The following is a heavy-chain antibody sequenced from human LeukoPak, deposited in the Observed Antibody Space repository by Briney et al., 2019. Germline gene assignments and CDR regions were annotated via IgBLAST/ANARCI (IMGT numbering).Heavy chain of an antibody. V-gene: IGHV1-18*01. J-gene: IGHJ4*02. CDR1: GYTFTSYG. CDR2: ISAYNGNT. Sequence: ASVKVSCKASGYTFTSYGISWVRQAPGQGLEWMGWISAYNGNTNYVQKFQGWVTMTRDTSISTAYMELSRLRSDDTAVYYCARDRSGDPEYYFDYWGQGTLVTVSS. CDR3: ARDRSGDPEYYFDY. D-gene: IGHD3-10*01.